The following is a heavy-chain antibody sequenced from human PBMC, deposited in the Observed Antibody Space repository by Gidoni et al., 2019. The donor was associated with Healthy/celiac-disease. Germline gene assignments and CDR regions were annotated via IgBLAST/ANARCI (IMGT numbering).Heavy chain of an antibody. V-gene: IGHV4-59*01. Sequence: QVQLQESGPGLVKPSETLSLTCTVSGGSISSYYRSWIRQPPGKGLEWIGYIYYSGSTNYNPSIKSRVTISVDTSKNQFSLKLSSVTAADTAVYYCARGYSYAPFDIWGQGTMVTVSS. J-gene: IGHJ3*02. CDR3: ARGYSYAPFDI. D-gene: IGHD5-18*01. CDR2: IYYSGST. CDR1: GGSISSYY.